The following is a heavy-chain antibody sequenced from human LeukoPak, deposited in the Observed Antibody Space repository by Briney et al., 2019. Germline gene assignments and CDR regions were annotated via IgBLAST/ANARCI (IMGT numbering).Heavy chain of an antibody. J-gene: IGHJ6*01. CDR1: GYTFTSYY. CDR2: INPSGGST. D-gene: IGHD3-22*01. CDR3: ARGAEGATSSGYYYLARYYYYGMDV. V-gene: IGHV1-46*01. Sequence: ASVKVSCKASGYTFTSYYMHWVRQAPGQGLEWMGIINPSGGSTSYAQKFQGRVTMTRDTSTGTVYMELSSLRSEDTAVYYCARGAEGATSSGYYYLARYYYYGMDVWXXXTTVTVSS.